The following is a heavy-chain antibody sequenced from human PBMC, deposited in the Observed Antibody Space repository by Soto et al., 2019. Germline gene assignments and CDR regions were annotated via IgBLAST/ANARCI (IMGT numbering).Heavy chain of an antibody. CDR3: TTTFEK. J-gene: IGHJ3*02. Sequence: PGGSLRLSCAASGFAFTNYWMHWFRQVPGKGLIWVARVDADGSGTSYADSVKGRFSTSRDNAKSTVYLQMNSLRVEDTAIYYCTTTFEKWGQGTTVTVSS. CDR2: VDADGSGT. CDR1: GFAFTNYW. V-gene: IGHV3-74*01.